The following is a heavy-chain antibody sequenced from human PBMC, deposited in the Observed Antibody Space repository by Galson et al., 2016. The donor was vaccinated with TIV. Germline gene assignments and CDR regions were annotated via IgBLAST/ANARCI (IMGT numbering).Heavy chain of an antibody. CDR1: GGTFSSYS. D-gene: IGHD1-26*01. V-gene: IGHV1-69*02. J-gene: IGHJ3*02. CDR2: IIPMVGMT. Sequence: SVKVSCKASGGTFSSYSVSWVRQAPGQGLEWMGRIIPMVGMTNYAQKFQGKITITADRSTTTAYLELSSLSSEDTAVYYCARRYSGSKNGFDMWGQGTMVTVYS. CDR3: ARRYSGSKNGFDM.